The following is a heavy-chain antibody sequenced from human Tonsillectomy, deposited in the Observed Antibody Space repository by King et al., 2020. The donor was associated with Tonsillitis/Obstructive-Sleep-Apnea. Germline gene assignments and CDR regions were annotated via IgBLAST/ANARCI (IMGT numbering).Heavy chain of an antibody. CDR3: ARGGARGYSYGPGDGMDV. J-gene: IGHJ6*02. Sequence: VQLVESGGGVVQPGRSLRLSCAASGFTFSSYAMHWVRQAPGKGREWVAVISYVGSNKYYADTVKGRFTIFRDKSKNTLYLQMNNLRAEDTADYYCARGGARGYSYGPGDGMDVWGQGTTVTVSS. CDR1: GFTFSSYA. CDR2: ISYVGSNK. V-gene: IGHV3-30*04. D-gene: IGHD5-18*01.